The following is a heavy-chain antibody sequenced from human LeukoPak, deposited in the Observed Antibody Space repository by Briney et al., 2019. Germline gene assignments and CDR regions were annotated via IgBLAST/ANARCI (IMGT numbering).Heavy chain of an antibody. CDR2: VRGSGDST. J-gene: IGHJ4*02. D-gene: IGHD2-2*01. V-gene: IGHV3-23*01. CDR3: AKGHSSVIVPAEFGY. CDR1: GFTFSSYA. Sequence: GGSLRLSCAASGFTFSSYAMSWVRQAPGKGLEWVSAVRGSGDSTYYADSVKGRFTISRDNSKNTLYLQMNSLRAEDTAVFYCAKGHSSVIVPAEFGYWGQGTLVTVSS.